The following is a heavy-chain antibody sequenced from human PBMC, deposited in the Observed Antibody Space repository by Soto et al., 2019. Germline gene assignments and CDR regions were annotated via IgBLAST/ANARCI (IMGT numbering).Heavy chain of an antibody. CDR1: GYTFTGHY. CDR2: INPNSVGT. D-gene: IGHD3-10*01. V-gene: IGHV1-2*02. Sequence: ASVKVSCKASGYTFTGHYMQWIRQAPGQGLGWMGWINPNSVGTNYAQKFQGRVTMTRDTSISTAYMELSRLRSDDTAVYYCAREPMVRAAHGFDIWGQGKMVTVSS. CDR3: AREPMVRAAHGFDI. J-gene: IGHJ3*02.